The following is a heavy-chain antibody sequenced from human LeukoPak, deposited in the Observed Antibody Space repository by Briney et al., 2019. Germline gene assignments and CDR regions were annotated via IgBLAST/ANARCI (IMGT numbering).Heavy chain of an antibody. CDR1: GYTFTGYY. CDR2: INPNSGGT. J-gene: IGHJ4*02. V-gene: IGHV1-2*02. CDR3: ARVVSSSWYYFDY. D-gene: IGHD6-13*01. Sequence: SVKVSCKASGYTFTGYYMHWVRQAPGQGLEGRGWINPNSGGTNYAQKFQGRVTMTRDTSISTAYMELSRLRSGDTAVYYCARVVSSSWYYFDYWGQGTLVTVSS.